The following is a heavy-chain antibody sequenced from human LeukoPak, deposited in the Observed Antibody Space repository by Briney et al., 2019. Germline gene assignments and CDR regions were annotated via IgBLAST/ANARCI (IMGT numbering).Heavy chain of an antibody. CDR3: ASPLRDDAFDI. J-gene: IGHJ3*02. CDR2: IWYDGSNK. Sequence: GGSLRLSCAASGFTFSNSWMTWVRQAPGKGLEWVAVIWYDGSNKYYADSVKGRFTISRDNSKNTLYLQMNSLRAEDTAVYYCASPLRDDAFDIWGQGTMVTVSS. D-gene: IGHD4-17*01. V-gene: IGHV3-33*08. CDR1: GFTFSNSW.